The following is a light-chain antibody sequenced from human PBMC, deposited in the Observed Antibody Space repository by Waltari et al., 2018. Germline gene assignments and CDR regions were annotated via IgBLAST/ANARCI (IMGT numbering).Light chain of an antibody. V-gene: IGLV3-27*01. Sequence: SYELTQSSPASVSPGQTARITRTGDVLAKKYARWFQQKPGQAPVLVIYKDSERPSGIPERFSGSSSGTTVTLTISGAQVEDEADYYCYSAADYRGVFGGGTKLTVL. CDR1: VLAKKY. CDR2: KDS. J-gene: IGLJ3*02. CDR3: YSAADYRGV.